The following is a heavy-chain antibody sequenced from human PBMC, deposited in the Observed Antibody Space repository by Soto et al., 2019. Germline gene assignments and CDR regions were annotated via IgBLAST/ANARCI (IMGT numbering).Heavy chain of an antibody. J-gene: IGHJ4*02. CDR2: IIPVFHTA. D-gene: IGHD3-22*01. V-gene: IGHV1-69*01. CDR3: ARGGSGYPWFNEF. CDR1: GGLFSSYP. Sequence: QEQLVQSGAEVKKPGSSVKVSCKASGGLFSSYPISWVRQVPGQGLEWMGGIIPVFHTAYYTQRFQGRVTITADESTNTAYMELSRLSCEDTASYYCARGGSGYPWFNEFWGQGTLVTVSS.